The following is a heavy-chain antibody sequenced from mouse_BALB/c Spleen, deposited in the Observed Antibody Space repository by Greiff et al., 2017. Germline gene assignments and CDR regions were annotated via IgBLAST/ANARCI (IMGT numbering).Heavy chain of an antibody. CDR1: GFTFSSYG. Sequence: EVKLVESGGDLVKPGGSLKLSCAASGFTFSSYGMSWVRQTPDKRLEWVATISSGGSYTYYPDSVKGRFTISRDNAKNTLYLQMSSLKSEDTAMYYCARSTTATTYAMDYWGQGTSVTVSS. V-gene: IGHV5-6*01. CDR3: ARSTTATTYAMDY. CDR2: ISSGGSYT. D-gene: IGHD1-2*01. J-gene: IGHJ4*01.